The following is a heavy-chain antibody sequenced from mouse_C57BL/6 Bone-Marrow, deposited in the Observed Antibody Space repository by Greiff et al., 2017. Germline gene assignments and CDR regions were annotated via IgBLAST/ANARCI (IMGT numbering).Heavy chain of an antibody. CDR1: GYTFTSYW. CDR2: IYPSDSET. J-gene: IGHJ3*01. D-gene: IGHD4-1*02. CDR3: ARQGPSTGRFAY. V-gene: IGHV1-61*01. Sequence: QVQLQQPGAELVRPGSSVKLSCKASGYTFTSYWMDWVKQRPGQGLEWIGNIYPSDSETHYNQKFKDKATLTVDKSSSTAYMQLSSLTSEDSAVYYCARQGPSTGRFAYWGRGTLVTVSA.